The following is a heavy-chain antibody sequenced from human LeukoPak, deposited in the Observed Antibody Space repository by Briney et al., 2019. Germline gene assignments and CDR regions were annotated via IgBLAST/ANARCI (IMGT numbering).Heavy chain of an antibody. CDR1: GYTFTSYY. J-gene: IGHJ4*02. CDR2: INPSGGST. Sequence: ASVTVSCTASGYTFTSYYMHWVRQAPGQGLEWMGIINPSGGSTSYAQKFQGRVTMTRDTSTSTVYMELSSLRSDDTAVYYCARDHSSSWYGESNDYWGQGTLVTVSS. D-gene: IGHD6-13*01. V-gene: IGHV1-46*01. CDR3: ARDHSSSWYGESNDY.